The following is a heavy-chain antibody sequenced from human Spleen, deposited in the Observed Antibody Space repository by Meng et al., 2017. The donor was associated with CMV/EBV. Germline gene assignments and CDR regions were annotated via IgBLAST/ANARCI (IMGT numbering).Heavy chain of an antibody. CDR1: GYTFIGYY. CDR3: ATEGQLSSGGFDY. D-gene: IGHD6-6*01. CDR2: IDPNTGDT. J-gene: IGHJ4*02. Sequence: VSCKASGYTFIGYYIHWVRQAPGQGLEWMGWIDPNTGDTDSAQKFQGRVTMTRDASISTAYMELSSLRSDDTAVYFCATEGQLSSGGFDYWGQGTLVTV. V-gene: IGHV1-2*02.